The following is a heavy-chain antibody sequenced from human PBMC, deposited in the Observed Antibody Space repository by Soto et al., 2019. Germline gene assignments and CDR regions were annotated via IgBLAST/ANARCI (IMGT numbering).Heavy chain of an antibody. CDR1: GGSFSGYY. CDR2: INHSGST. CDR3: ARVASYSSGWYNDY. J-gene: IGHJ4*02. V-gene: IGHV4-34*01. D-gene: IGHD6-19*01. Sequence: SETLSLTCAVYGGSFSGYYWSWIRQPPGKGLEWIGEINHSGSTNYNPSLKSRVTISVDTSKNQFSLKLSSVTAADTAVYYCARVASYSSGWYNDYWGQGTLVTVS.